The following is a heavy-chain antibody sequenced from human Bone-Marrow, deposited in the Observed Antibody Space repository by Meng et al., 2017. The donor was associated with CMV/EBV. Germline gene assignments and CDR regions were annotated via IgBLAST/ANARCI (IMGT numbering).Heavy chain of an antibody. Sequence: GGSLRLSCAASGFTVSSNYMSWVRQAPGKGLEWVSVIYSGGSTYYADSVKGRFTISRDNSKNTLYLQMNSLRAEDTAVYYCAKDGGNTIFGVGSAIEYWGQGTLVTVSS. CDR1: GFTVSSNY. V-gene: IGHV3-53*01. CDR3: AKDGGNTIFGVGSAIEY. J-gene: IGHJ4*02. CDR2: IYSGGST. D-gene: IGHD3-3*01.